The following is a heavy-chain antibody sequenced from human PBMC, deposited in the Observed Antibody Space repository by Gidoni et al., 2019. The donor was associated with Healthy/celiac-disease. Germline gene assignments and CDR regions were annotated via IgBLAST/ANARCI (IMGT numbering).Heavy chain of an antibody. CDR1: GGTFSSYA. CDR2: IIPIFGTA. D-gene: IGHD1-26*01. J-gene: IGHJ4*02. Sequence: QVQLVQSGAEVKKPGSSVKVSCKASGGTFSSYAISWVRQAPGQGLEWMGGIIPIFGTANYAQKFQGRVTITADESTSTAYMELSSLRSEDTAVYYCARDQRGHTIVGATRLDYWGQGTLVTVSS. CDR3: ARDQRGHTIVGATRLDY. V-gene: IGHV1-69*01.